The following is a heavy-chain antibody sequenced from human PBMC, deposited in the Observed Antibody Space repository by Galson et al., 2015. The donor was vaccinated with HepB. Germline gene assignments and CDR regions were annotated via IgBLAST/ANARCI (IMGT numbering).Heavy chain of an antibody. V-gene: IGHV1-69*13. Sequence: SVKVCCKASGGTFSSYAISWVRQAPGQGLEWMGGIIPIFGTANYAQKFQGRVTITADESTSTAYMELSSLRSEDTAVYYCARSVRWYDAFDIWGQGTMVTVSS. D-gene: IGHD6-13*01. CDR1: GGTFSSYA. CDR2: IIPIFGTA. J-gene: IGHJ3*02. CDR3: ARSVRWYDAFDI.